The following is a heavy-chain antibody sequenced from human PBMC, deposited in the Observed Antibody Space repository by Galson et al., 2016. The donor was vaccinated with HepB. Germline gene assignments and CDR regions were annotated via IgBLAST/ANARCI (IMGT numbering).Heavy chain of an antibody. Sequence: SLRLSCAASGCTFGSYSMNWVRQAPGKGLEWVSYISSSSSSIYYTDSVKGRFTISRDNAKNSLYLQMNSLRAEDTAVYYCVRDRDVEMAKSYYYYYGMDVWGQGTTVTVSS. CDR1: GCTFGSYS. V-gene: IGHV3-48*04. J-gene: IGHJ6*02. CDR3: VRDRDVEMAKSYYYYYGMDV. D-gene: IGHD5-24*01. CDR2: ISSSSSSI.